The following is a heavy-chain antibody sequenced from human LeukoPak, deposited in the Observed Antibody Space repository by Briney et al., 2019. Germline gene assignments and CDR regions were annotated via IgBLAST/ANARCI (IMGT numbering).Heavy chain of an antibody. Sequence: SETLSLTCTVSGGSISSYYWSWIRQPAGKGLEWIGRIYTSGSTNYNPSLKSRVTISVDTSKNQFSLKLSSVTAADTAVYYCAREGYYDSSGYYCWFDPWGQGTLVTVSS. D-gene: IGHD3-22*01. CDR2: IYTSGST. CDR3: AREGYYDSSGYYCWFDP. CDR1: GGSISSYY. J-gene: IGHJ5*02. V-gene: IGHV4-4*07.